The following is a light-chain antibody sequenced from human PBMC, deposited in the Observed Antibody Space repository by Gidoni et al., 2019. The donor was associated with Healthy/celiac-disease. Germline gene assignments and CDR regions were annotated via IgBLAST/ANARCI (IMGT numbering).Light chain of an antibody. Sequence: DIQMTQSPSSLSASVGDRVTITCRASQSIRSYLNWYQQKPGKAPKLLIYAASSLQSVVPSRFSGSGSGTDFTLTISSLQPEDFATYYCQQSYSTPGTFGGGTKVEIK. CDR3: QQSYSTPGT. CDR1: QSIRSY. V-gene: IGKV1-39*01. CDR2: AAS. J-gene: IGKJ4*01.